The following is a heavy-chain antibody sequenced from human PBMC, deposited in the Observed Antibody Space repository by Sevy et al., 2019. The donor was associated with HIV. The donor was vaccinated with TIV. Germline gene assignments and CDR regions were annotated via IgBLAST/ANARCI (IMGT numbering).Heavy chain of an antibody. CDR3: AGDMAYGSGSIVYDY. Sequence: GGSLRLSCAASGFVFSSYTMNWVRQSPGKGLEWVSSISSSSRYRFYADSVKGRFTISRDNARNSLYLQMNSLRAEDTAVDYGAGDMAYGSGSIVYDYWGQGTLVTVSS. J-gene: IGHJ4*02. V-gene: IGHV3-21*01. D-gene: IGHD3-10*01. CDR2: ISSSSRYR. CDR1: GFVFSSYT.